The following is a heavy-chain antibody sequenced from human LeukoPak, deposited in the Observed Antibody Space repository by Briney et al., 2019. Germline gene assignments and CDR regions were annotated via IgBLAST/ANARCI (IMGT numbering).Heavy chain of an antibody. V-gene: IGHV4-59*01. J-gene: IGHJ5*02. Sequence: SETLSLTCTVSGGSISNYYWSWIRQPPGKGLEWIGYIYYSGSTNYNPFLKSRVTISVDTSKNQFSLKLSSVTAADTAVYYCARDLRDIVATSWFDPWGQGTLVTVSS. D-gene: IGHD5-12*01. CDR2: IYYSGST. CDR1: GGSISNYY. CDR3: ARDLRDIVATSWFDP.